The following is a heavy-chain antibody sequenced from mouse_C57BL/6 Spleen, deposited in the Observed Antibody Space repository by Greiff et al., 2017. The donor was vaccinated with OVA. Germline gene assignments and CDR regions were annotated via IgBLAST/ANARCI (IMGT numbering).Heavy chain of an antibody. D-gene: IGHD1-1*01. CDR3: ARSVITTVVYWYFDG. CDR1: GYTFTSYW. V-gene: IGHV1-69*01. Sequence: QVQLQQSGAELVMPGASVKLSCKASGYTFTSYWMHWVKQRPGQGLEWIGEIDPSDSYTNYNQKFKGKSTLTVDKSSSTAYMQLSSLTSEDSAVYYCARSVITTVVYWYFDGWGTGTTVTVAS. CDR2: IDPSDSYT. J-gene: IGHJ1*03.